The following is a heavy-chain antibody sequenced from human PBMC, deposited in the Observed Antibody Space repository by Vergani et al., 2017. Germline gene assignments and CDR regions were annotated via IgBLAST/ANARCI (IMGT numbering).Heavy chain of an antibody. J-gene: IGHJ3*02. V-gene: IGHV3-74*01. Sequence: EVQLVESGGGLIHPGGSLRLSCEGSGFRFSGYWMRWVRQSPEKGLVCVSRIKSDGSITNYADSVKGRFTISRDNSKNTLFLHMNSLRPEDAAVYYSAKVGRSKVAGTFGAFDIWGQGTMVTVSS. CDR1: GFRFSGYW. CDR3: AKVGRSKVAGTFGAFDI. CDR2: IKSDGSIT. D-gene: IGHD6-19*01.